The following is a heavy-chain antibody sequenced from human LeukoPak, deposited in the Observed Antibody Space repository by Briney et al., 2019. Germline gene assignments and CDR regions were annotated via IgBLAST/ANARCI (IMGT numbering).Heavy chain of an antibody. D-gene: IGHD3-22*01. CDR2: ISYDGSNK. V-gene: IGHV3-30-3*01. J-gene: IGHJ4*02. Sequence: PGGSLRLSCAASGFTFSSYAMHWVRQAPAKGLEWVAVISYDGSNKYYADSVKGRFTISRDNSKNTLYLQMNSLRAEDTAVYYCASIGRGSGSSGYYWRSFDYWGQGTLVTVSS. CDR1: GFTFSSYA. CDR3: ASIGRGSGSSGYYWRSFDY.